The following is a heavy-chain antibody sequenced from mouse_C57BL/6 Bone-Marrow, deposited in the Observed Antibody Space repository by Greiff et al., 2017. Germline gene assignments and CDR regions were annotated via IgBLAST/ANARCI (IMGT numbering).Heavy chain of an antibody. CDR2: IHPNSGST. CDR1: GYTFTSYW. J-gene: IGHJ2*01. Sequence: VQLQQPGAELVKPGASVKLSCKASGYTFTSYWMHWVKQRPGQGLEWIGMIHPNSGSTNYNEKFKSKATLTVDKSSSAAYMQLSSLTSEDSAVYYCARGYYGSSLCYWGQGTTLTVSS. CDR3: ARGYYGSSLCY. V-gene: IGHV1-64*01. D-gene: IGHD1-1*01.